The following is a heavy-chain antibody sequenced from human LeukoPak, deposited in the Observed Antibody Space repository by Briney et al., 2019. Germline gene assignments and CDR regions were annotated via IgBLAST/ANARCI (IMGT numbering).Heavy chain of an antibody. D-gene: IGHD2-2*01. CDR2: ISGSGDIT. Sequence: GGSLRLSCAASGFTFRSYAMSWVRQAPGKGLEWVTAISGSGDITYYADSVKGRFTMSRDNFKNTLYLQMNSLRAEDTAVYYCAKVSRFAVVPAAMLDYWGQGIQVTVSS. V-gene: IGHV3-23*01. CDR1: GFTFRSYA. J-gene: IGHJ4*02. CDR3: AKVSRFAVVPAAMLDY.